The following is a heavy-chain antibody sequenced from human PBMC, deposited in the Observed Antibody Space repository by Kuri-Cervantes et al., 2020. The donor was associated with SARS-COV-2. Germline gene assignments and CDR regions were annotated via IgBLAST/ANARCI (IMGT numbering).Heavy chain of an antibody. V-gene: IGHV3-23*01. D-gene: IGHD5-12*01. CDR3: AREGRGYAYFDY. Sequence: GGSLRLSCAASRFSFSSYATSWVRQAPGKGLEWVSGINADGDSTYYADSVKGRFTISRDNSRNTLYLQMHSLRAEDTAVYYCAREGRGYAYFDYWGQGTLVTVSS. J-gene: IGHJ4*02. CDR1: RFSFSSYA. CDR2: INADGDST.